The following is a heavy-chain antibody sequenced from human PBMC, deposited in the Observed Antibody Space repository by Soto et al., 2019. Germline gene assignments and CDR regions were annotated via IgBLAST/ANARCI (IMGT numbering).Heavy chain of an antibody. CDR3: ARDGVVAAYYYYYGMDV. Sequence: HPGGSLRLSCAASGFTFSSYAMHWVRQAPGKGLEWVAVISYDGSNKYYADSVKGRFTISRDNSKNTLYLQMNSLRAEDTAVYYCARDGVVAAYYYYYGMDVWGQGTTVTVSS. D-gene: IGHD2-15*01. J-gene: IGHJ6*02. V-gene: IGHV3-30-3*01. CDR2: ISYDGSNK. CDR1: GFTFSSYA.